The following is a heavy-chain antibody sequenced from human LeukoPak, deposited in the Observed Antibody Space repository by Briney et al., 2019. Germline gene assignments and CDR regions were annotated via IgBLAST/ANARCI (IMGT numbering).Heavy chain of an antibody. Sequence: GGSLRLSCAASGFTFSSYAMHWVRQAPGKGLEWVAVISYDGSNKYYADSVKGRFTISRDNSKNTLNLQMNSLRAEDTAVYYCARGSRTVTRGWFDPWGQGTLVTVSS. CDR3: ARGSRTVTRGWFDP. D-gene: IGHD4-17*01. CDR1: GFTFSSYA. V-gene: IGHV3-30*04. CDR2: ISYDGSNK. J-gene: IGHJ5*02.